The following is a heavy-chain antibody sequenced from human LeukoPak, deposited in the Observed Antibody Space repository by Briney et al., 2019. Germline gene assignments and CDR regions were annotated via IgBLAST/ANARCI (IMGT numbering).Heavy chain of an antibody. CDR3: ARTGSTVTMLYPFDH. Sequence: SETLSLMCALSGGSLDSYYWRWTRQPRGEGLVCLGYTYYSGNPNYNPSIKGRVTIPVDTPKSHFALNLTSVTAADTAVYYCARTGSTVTMLYPFDHWGQGTLVTVSS. CDR2: TYYSGNP. CDR1: GGSLDSYY. V-gene: IGHV4-59*08. J-gene: IGHJ4*02. D-gene: IGHD4-17*01.